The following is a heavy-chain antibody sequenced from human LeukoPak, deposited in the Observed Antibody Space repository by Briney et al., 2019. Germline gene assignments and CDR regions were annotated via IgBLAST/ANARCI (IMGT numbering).Heavy chain of an antibody. Sequence: SETLSLTCTVSSGSINSYYWSWIRQPPGKGLEWIGYIYYSGSTNYNPSHKSRVTISVDMSKNQFSLKLYSVTAADTAVYYCARGSTLGYSYGYLAVGGYFDYWGQGTLVTVSS. CDR3: ARGSTLGYSYGYLAVGGYFDY. CDR2: IYYSGST. CDR1: SGSINSYY. D-gene: IGHD5-18*01. V-gene: IGHV4-59*01. J-gene: IGHJ4*02.